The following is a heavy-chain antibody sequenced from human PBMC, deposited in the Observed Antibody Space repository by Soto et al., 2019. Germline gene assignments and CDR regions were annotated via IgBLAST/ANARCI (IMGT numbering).Heavy chain of an antibody. D-gene: IGHD3-22*01. Sequence: QVQLVESGGGVVQPGRSLRLSCAASGFTFSSYGMHWVRQAPGKWLEWVAVISYDGSNKYYADSVKGRFTISRDNSKNTLYLQMNSLRAEDTAVYYCANAKRRPYYDSRGYYPDAFDIWGQGTMVTVSS. CDR3: ANAKRRPYYDSRGYYPDAFDI. J-gene: IGHJ3*02. V-gene: IGHV3-30*18. CDR2: ISYDGSNK. CDR1: GFTFSSYG.